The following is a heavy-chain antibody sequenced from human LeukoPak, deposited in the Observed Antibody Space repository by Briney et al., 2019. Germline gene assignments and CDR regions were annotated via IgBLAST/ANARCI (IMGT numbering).Heavy chain of an antibody. V-gene: IGHV3-74*01. CDR2: INPDGSTT. CDR3: TKDGGTSRYFDH. J-gene: IGHJ4*02. Sequence: PGGSLRLSCSASGFTFTTFWMNWVRQVPGKGLVWVSLINPDGSTTTYADSVKGRFTISRDNSKNTLYVQMNSVRAEDTAVYYCTKDGGTSRYFDHWGQGVLVTVSS. D-gene: IGHD3-16*01. CDR1: GFTFTTFW.